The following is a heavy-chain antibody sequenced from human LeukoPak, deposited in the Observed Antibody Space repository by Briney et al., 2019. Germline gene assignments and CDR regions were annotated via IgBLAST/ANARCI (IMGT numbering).Heavy chain of an antibody. Sequence: GGSLSPSSAASGFTVSTNYLAWVGQAPGKGLECVSYISSSGSYTNYADSVKGRFTISRDNAKNSLYLQMNSLRAEDTAVYYCARVYSSSWYVVDYWGQGNLVTVSS. D-gene: IGHD6-13*01. CDR2: ISSSGSYT. V-gene: IGHV3-11*06. CDR3: ARVYSSSWYVVDY. CDR1: GFTVSTNY. J-gene: IGHJ4*02.